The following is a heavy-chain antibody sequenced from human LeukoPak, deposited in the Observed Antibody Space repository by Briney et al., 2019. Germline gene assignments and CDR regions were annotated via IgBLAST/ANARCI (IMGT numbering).Heavy chain of an antibody. CDR2: INPNSGGT. D-gene: IGHD3-3*01. CDR1: VYTFTGYY. J-gene: IGHJ4*02. Sequence: ASVNVSCRASVYTFTGYYMHWVRQAPGQGLEWMGWINPNSGGTNYAQKFQGRVTMTRDTSISTAYMELSRLRSDDTAVYYCASPHDFWSGYDYWGQGTLVTVSS. CDR3: ASPHDFWSGYDY. V-gene: IGHV1-2*02.